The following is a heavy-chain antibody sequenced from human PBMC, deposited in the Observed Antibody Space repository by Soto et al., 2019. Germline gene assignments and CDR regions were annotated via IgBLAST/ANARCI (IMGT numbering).Heavy chain of an antibody. CDR2: INAGNGNT. CDR1: GYTFTSYA. J-gene: IGHJ3*02. D-gene: IGHD6-6*01. V-gene: IGHV1-3*01. Sequence: ASVKVSCTASGYTFTSYAMHWVRQAPGQRLEWMGWINAGNGNTKYSQKFQGRVTITRDTSASTAYMELSSLRSEDTAVYYCARDSPRIAARPNAFDIWGQGTMVTVSS. CDR3: ARDSPRIAARPNAFDI.